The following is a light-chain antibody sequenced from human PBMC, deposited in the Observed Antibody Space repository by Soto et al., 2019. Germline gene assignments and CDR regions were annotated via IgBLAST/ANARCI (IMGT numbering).Light chain of an antibody. CDR3: QQYCSSRWT. CDR1: QSGSSNY. Sequence: EMVLTQSPGTLALSPGERVTLSCRASQSGSSNYLAWYQQKPGQAPRLLIDGASSRATGIPDRFSGSGSGTDFTLTIRRLEPEDFAVYYCQQYCSSRWTFGQGPKVEIK. CDR2: GAS. V-gene: IGKV3-20*01. J-gene: IGKJ1*01.